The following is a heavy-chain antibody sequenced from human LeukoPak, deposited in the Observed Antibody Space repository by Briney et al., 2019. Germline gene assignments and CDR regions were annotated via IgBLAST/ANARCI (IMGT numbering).Heavy chain of an antibody. Sequence: SETLSLTCTVSGGSLSSYYWSWIRQPPGKGLEGIGYIYYSGSTNYNPPLKTRVTISVDTSKNQFSLKLSSVTAAHTAVYYCARVGGGFDYWGQGTLVTVSS. J-gene: IGHJ4*02. V-gene: IGHV4-59*01. CDR3: ARVGGGFDY. CDR2: IYYSGST. CDR1: GGSLSSYY. D-gene: IGHD1-26*01.